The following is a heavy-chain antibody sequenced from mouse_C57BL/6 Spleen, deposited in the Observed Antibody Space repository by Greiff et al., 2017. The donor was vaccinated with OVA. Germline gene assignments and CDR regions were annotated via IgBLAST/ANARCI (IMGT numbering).Heavy chain of an antibody. Sequence: QVQLQQSGPELVKPGASVKISCKASGYAFSSSWMNWVKQRPGKGLEWIGRIYPGDGDTNYNGKFKGKATLTADKSSSTAYMQLSSLTSEDSAVYFCARNDGYLYYFDYWGQGTTLTVSS. CDR2: IYPGDGDT. J-gene: IGHJ2*01. CDR1: GYAFSSSW. V-gene: IGHV1-82*01. D-gene: IGHD2-3*01. CDR3: ARNDGYLYYFDY.